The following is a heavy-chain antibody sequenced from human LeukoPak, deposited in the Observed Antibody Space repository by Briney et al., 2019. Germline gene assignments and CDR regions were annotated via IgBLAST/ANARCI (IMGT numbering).Heavy chain of an antibody. Sequence: SETLSVTCTVSGGSISSYYWSWLRQPPGQGLEWIGYIYHSGSTNYNPPLKSRVTISVDTSKNQFSLTLSSVAAADTGVYYCARLPWGFPPWFDPWGRGTLVTVSS. CDR3: ARLPWGFPPWFDP. CDR2: IYHSGST. V-gene: IGHV4-59*01. D-gene: IGHD3-16*01. J-gene: IGHJ5*02. CDR1: GGSISSYY.